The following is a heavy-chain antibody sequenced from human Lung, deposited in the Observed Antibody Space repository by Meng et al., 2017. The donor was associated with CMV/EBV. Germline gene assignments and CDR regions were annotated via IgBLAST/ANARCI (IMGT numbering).Heavy chain of an antibody. CDR3: ARGNRGLDEVVRGGYYYYGLDV. D-gene: IGHD3/OR15-3a*01. Sequence: SXXXSLXCAVYGGYFSGYYWTWFRQPTGKGLEWIGEINHSGITNYNPSLKSPLTISVDTSKNKFSLKVSSVTAAETAVYYCARGNRGLDEVVRGGYYYYGLDVWXQGTMVTVSS. CDR1: GGYFSGYY. V-gene: IGHV4-34*01. J-gene: IGHJ6*02. CDR2: INHSGIT.